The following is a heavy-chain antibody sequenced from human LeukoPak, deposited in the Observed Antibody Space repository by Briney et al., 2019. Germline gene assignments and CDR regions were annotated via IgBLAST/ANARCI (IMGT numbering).Heavy chain of an antibody. CDR3: ARHSTFFGVVIIRGRVRGPFDY. CDR2: INHSGST. J-gene: IGHJ4*02. Sequence: PSETLSLTCAVYGGSFSGYYWSWIRQPPGKGLEWIGEINHSGSTNYNPSLKSRVTISVDTSKNQFSLKLSSVTAADTAVYYCARHSTFFGVVIIRGRVRGPFDYWGQGTLVTVSS. D-gene: IGHD3-3*01. CDR1: GGSFSGYY. V-gene: IGHV4-34*01.